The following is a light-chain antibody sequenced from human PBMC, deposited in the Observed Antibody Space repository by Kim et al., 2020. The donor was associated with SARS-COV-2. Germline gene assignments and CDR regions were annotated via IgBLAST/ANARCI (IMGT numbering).Light chain of an antibody. CDR3: QQYGNSPPHS. J-gene: IGKJ2*03. V-gene: IGKV3-20*01. Sequence: ETVLTQSPGTLSLSPGERATLSCRASQSIADNYLAWYQQKPGQAPRLLIYAASSRATGIPDRFSGSGSGTDFILTISSLEPEDFAVYYCQQYGNSPPHSFGQGTKLEI. CDR2: AAS. CDR1: QSIADNY.